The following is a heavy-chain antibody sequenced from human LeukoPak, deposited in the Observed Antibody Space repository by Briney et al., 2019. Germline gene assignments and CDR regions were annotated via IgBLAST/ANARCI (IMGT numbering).Heavy chain of an antibody. Sequence: GGSLRLSCAVSGFTFNSYGMHWVRQAPGKGLEWVAFIRYDGSNKYHADSVKGRFTISRDSSKNTLFLQMNRLRPEDAAVYYCAKAPVTTCRGAYCYPFDYWGQGTLVTVSS. CDR1: GFTFNSYG. CDR3: AKAPVTTCRGAYCYPFDY. J-gene: IGHJ4*02. V-gene: IGHV3-30*02. CDR2: IRYDGSNK. D-gene: IGHD2-21*01.